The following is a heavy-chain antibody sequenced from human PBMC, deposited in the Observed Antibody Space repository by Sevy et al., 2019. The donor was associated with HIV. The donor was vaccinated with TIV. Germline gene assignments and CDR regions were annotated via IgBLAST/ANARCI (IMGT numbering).Heavy chain of an antibody. CDR2: ISYDGSNK. V-gene: IGHV3-30*04. CDR1: GFTFSSYA. J-gene: IGHJ3*02. Sequence: GGCLRLSCAASGFTFSSYAMHWVRQAPGKGLEWMAVISYDGSNKYYADSVKGRFTISRDNSKNTLYLQMNSLRAEDTATSYCARRHKRGTTSAFDIWGQGTMVTVSS. D-gene: IGHD1-7*01. CDR3: ARRHKRGTTSAFDI.